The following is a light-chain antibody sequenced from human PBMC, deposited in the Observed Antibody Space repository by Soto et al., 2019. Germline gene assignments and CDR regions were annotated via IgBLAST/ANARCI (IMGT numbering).Light chain of an antibody. V-gene: IGKV1-33*01. Sequence: DIQMTQSPSTLSGSVGDRVTITCRASQTISSWLAWYQQKPGKAPKLLIYDASNLETGVPSRFSGSGSGTDFTFTISSLQPEDIATYYCQQYDNRPPITFGQGTRLEIK. CDR3: QQYDNRPPIT. CDR2: DAS. CDR1: QTISSW. J-gene: IGKJ5*01.